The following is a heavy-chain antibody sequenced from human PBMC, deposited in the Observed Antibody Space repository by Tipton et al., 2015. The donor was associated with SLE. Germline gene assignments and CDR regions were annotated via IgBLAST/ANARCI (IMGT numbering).Heavy chain of an antibody. J-gene: IGHJ2*01. Sequence: TLSLTCTVSGGAISSGGFYLGWIRQPAGEGLEGVGRIFTSGETVYNPSLKSRVPISRDLSNNQFSVNLSSVTASDTAVYYCAKTLAGATPGRYQSYWYFDLWGRGLRVIVSS. CDR3: AKTLAGATPGRYQSYWYFDL. V-gene: IGHV4-61*02. CDR2: IFTSGET. CDR1: GGAISSGGFY. D-gene: IGHD1-1*01.